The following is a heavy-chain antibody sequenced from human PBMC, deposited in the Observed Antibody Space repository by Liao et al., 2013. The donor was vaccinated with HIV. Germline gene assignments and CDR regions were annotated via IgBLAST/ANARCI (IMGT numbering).Heavy chain of an antibody. CDR3: ARASFSNLFDY. CDR1: GGSISSYY. J-gene: IGHJ4*02. CDR2: IYYSGRT. Sequence: QVQLQESGPGLVKPSETLSLTCTVSGGSISSYYWSWIRQPPGKGLEWIGYIYYSGRTYYNPSLKSRVTISVDTSKNQISLKLTSVTAADTAVYYCARASFSNLFDYWGQGTLVTVSS. D-gene: IGHD4-11*01. V-gene: IGHV4-59*08.